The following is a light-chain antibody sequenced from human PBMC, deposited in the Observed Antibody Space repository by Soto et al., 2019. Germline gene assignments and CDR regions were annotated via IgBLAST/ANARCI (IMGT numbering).Light chain of an antibody. CDR1: RSNIGSNP. CDR2: SNS. CDR3: AAWDDSRYGRG. J-gene: IGLJ1*01. Sequence: QSVLTHPPSASGTPGQRVTISCSGSRSNIGSNPVNWYQQLPGTAHKLLIDSNSQRPSGVPDRFSGSRSGTSASLAISGLQSEDEADYYCAAWDDSRYGRGFGTGTKVTVL. V-gene: IGLV1-44*01.